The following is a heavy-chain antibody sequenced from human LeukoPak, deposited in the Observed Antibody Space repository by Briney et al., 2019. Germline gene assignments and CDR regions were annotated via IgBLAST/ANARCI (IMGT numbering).Heavy chain of an antibody. J-gene: IGHJ4*02. CDR1: GYTFTN. D-gene: IGHD5-24*01. Sequence: RASVKVSCKASGYTFTNIHWVRQAPGQGLEWMGWMNPNSGNTGYAQKFQGRVTITRNTSISTAYMELSSLRSEDTAVYYCARVGHRDEDHFDYWGQGTLVTVSS. CDR2: MNPNSGNT. V-gene: IGHV1-8*03. CDR3: ARVGHRDEDHFDY.